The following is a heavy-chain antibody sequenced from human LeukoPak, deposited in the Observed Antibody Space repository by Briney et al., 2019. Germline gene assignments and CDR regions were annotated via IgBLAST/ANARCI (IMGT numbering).Heavy chain of an antibody. V-gene: IGHV3-53*01. Sequence: PGGSLRLSCAASGFTVSSNYMSWVRQAPRKGLEWVSVIYSGGSAYYADSVKGQFTISRDNSKNTLYLQMNSLRAEDTAVYYCAREGGIAVAGDAFDIWGQGTMVTVSS. D-gene: IGHD6-19*01. J-gene: IGHJ3*02. CDR1: GFTVSSNY. CDR2: IYSGGSA. CDR3: AREGGIAVAGDAFDI.